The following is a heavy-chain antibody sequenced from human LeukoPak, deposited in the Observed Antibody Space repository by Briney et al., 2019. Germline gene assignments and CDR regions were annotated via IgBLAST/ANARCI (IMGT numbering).Heavy chain of an antibody. Sequence: NPSETLSLTCTVSGDSISTGIFYWGWIRQPPGKGLEWIGNIYYSGNTYYNPSLKSRVTMSVDTSKSQFSLNLNSVTAADTAMYYCAKVVASSAIYFQHWGQGTLVTVSS. CDR1: GDSISTGIFY. CDR3: AKVVASSAIYFQH. CDR2: IYYSGNT. J-gene: IGHJ1*01. D-gene: IGHD2-21*02. V-gene: IGHV4-39*07.